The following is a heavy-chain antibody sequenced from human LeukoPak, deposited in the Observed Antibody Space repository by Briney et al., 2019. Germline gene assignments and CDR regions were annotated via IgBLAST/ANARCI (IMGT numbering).Heavy chain of an antibody. V-gene: IGHV1-2*02. CDR1: GYTFTDYY. J-gene: IGHJ4*02. Sequence: ASVKVSCKASGYTFTDYYMHWVRQAPGQGLEWMGWINPNSGGTSYAQKFQGRVTMTRDTSISTAYMELSRLRSDDTAVYYCARDQGIVVVPAAISYWGQGTLVTVSS. D-gene: IGHD2-2*02. CDR3: ARDQGIVVVPAAISY. CDR2: INPNSGGT.